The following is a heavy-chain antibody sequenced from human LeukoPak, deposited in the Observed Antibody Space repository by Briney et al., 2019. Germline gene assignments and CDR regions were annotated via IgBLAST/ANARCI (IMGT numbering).Heavy chain of an antibody. CDR1: GGSISSSSYY. CDR2: IYYSGST. Sequence: SETLSLTCTVSGGSISSSSYYWGWIRQPPGKGLEWIGSIYYSGSTYYNPSLKSRVTISVDTSKNQFSLKLSSVTAADTAVYYCARMTYGYLIYFDYWGQETLVTVSS. V-gene: IGHV4-39*07. D-gene: IGHD5-18*01. J-gene: IGHJ4*02. CDR3: ARMTYGYLIYFDY.